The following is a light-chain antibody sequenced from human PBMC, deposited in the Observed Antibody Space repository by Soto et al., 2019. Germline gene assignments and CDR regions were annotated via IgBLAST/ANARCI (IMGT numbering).Light chain of an antibody. J-gene: IGLJ2*01. CDR2: EVN. CDR1: SSDIGTYDL. CDR3: CSYAGSSIFVI. Sequence: QSALTQPASVSGYPGQSLTISCTGTSSDIGTYDLVSWYQHHPGKAHKLIIYEVNQRPSGVSNRFSASKSGNTASLTISGLTAEDEADYYCCSYAGSSIFVIFGGGTKLTVL. V-gene: IGLV2-23*02.